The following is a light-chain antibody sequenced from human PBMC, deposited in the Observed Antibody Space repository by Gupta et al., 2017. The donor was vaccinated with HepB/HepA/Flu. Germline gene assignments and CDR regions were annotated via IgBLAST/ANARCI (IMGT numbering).Light chain of an antibody. CDR2: GKN. J-gene: IGLJ3*02. CDR1: SHRSYY. CDR3: NCRDSSGSQRV. Sequence: SSDLTQDPAVPAALGQTVTITCQGDSHRSYYASWYQQRPGQAPVLFIYGKNTRPSGIPDRFSGSTSGNTASLTIPGAQAEDEADYYCNCRDSSGSQRVFGGGTKLTVL. V-gene: IGLV3-19*01.